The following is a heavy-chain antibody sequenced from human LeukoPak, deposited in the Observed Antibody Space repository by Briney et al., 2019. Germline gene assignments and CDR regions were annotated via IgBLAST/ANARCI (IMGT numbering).Heavy chain of an antibody. CDR3: ARDDDSSALTRH. Sequence: GASVKVSCKASGGTFSSYAIGWVRQAPGQGLEWMGGIIPIFGTANYAQKFQGRVTMTTDTSTSTAYMELRSLRSDDTAVYYCARDDDSSALTRHWGQGTLVTVSS. CDR1: GGTFSSYA. J-gene: IGHJ4*02. V-gene: IGHV1-69*05. D-gene: IGHD3-22*01. CDR2: IIPIFGTA.